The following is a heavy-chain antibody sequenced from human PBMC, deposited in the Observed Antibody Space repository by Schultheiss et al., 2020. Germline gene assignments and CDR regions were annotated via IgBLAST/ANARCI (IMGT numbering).Heavy chain of an antibody. CDR3: ARAGAAAQDV. CDR1: GFTFSNYA. D-gene: IGHD6-13*01. CDR2: IKQDGSEK. V-gene: IGHV3-7*04. Sequence: GGSLRLSCAASGFTFSNYAMSWVRQAPGKGLEWVAQIKQDGSEKYYVDSVKGRFTISRDNAKNSLYLQMNSLRAEDTAVYYCARAGAAAQDVWGQGTTVTVSS. J-gene: IGHJ6*02.